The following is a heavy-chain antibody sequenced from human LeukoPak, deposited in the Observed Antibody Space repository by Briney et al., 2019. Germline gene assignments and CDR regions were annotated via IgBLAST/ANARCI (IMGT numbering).Heavy chain of an antibody. D-gene: IGHD6-19*01. Sequence: GGSLRLSCAASGFTFSDYYMSWLRQAPGKGLEWVSYISSSSSYTKYADSVKGRFTISRDNAKNSLYQQMNSLRAEDTAVYYCARGPSSGWPDYWGQGTLVTVSS. CDR1: GFTFSDYY. CDR3: ARGPSSGWPDY. J-gene: IGHJ4*02. CDR2: ISSSSSYT. V-gene: IGHV3-11*06.